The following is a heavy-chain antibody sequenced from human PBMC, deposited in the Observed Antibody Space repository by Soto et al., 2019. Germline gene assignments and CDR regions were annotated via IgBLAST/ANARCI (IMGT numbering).Heavy chain of an antibody. D-gene: IGHD6-13*01. CDR1: GDSVSSNSAA. J-gene: IGHJ6*02. CDR3: ARGNSAGSTWLPSPLGMDV. Sequence: SQTLSLTCAISGDSVSSNSAAWNWIRQSPSRGLEWLGRTYYRSKWYNDYAVSVKSRITINPDTSKNQFSLQLNSVTPEDTAVYYCARGNSAGSTWLPSPLGMDVWGQGTTLTVSS. V-gene: IGHV6-1*01. CDR2: TYYRSKWYN.